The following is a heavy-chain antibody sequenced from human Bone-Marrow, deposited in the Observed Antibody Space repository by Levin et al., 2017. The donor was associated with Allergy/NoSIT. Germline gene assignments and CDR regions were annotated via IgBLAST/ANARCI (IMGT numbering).Heavy chain of an antibody. CDR1: GGSISGGGSY. J-gene: IGHJ4*02. D-gene: IGHD5-12*01. V-gene: IGHV4-31*03. Sequence: SETLSLTCTVSGGSISGGGSYWSWIRQHPGKGLEWLGYIYYSGNTYYNPSLKRRLSISVDTSRNQFSLKLSSVTAADTAVYYCARDTGYDLHSWGQGILVTVSS. CDR2: IYYSGNT. CDR3: ARDTGYDLHS.